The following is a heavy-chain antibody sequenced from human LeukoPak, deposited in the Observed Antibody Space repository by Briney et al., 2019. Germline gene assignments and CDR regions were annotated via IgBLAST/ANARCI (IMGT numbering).Heavy chain of an antibody. V-gene: IGHV4-31*02. J-gene: IGHJ6*02. D-gene: IGHD3-10*01. CDR1: GGSVSRGSDY. CDR3: ASRTPNLCDSGAGSSYYYRYGVDV. Sequence: SETLSLTCTVSGGSVSRGSDYWTWIRQHPGEGLEWIVYMFYGGGTYYNPSLRSRVTMSVDTSKNQFSLTLTSVTAADTTVYYCASRTPNLCDSGAGSSYYYRYGVDVWGQGTSVTVSS. CDR2: MFYGGGT.